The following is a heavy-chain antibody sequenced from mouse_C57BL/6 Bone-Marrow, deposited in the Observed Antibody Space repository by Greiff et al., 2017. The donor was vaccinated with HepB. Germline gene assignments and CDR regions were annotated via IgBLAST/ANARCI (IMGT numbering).Heavy chain of an antibody. V-gene: IGHV5-4*01. CDR2: ISDGGSYT. D-gene: IGHD2-3*01. CDR3: ARDEDGPLYYAMDY. CDR1: GFTFSSYA. J-gene: IGHJ4*01. Sequence: EVMLVESGGGLVKPGGSLKLSCAASGFTFSSYAMSWVRQTPEKRLEWVATISDGGSYTYYPDNVKGRFTISRDNAKNNLYLQMSHLKSEDTAMYYCARDEDGPLYYAMDYWGQGTSVTVSS.